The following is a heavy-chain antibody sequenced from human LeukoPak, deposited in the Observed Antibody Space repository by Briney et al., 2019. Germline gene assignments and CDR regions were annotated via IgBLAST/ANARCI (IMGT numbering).Heavy chain of an antibody. Sequence: GGSLRLSCAASGFTFSSYGMTWVRQAPGKGLEWVSYISSSSSTIYYADSVRGRFTISRDNAGNSVFLQMASLRAEDTGVYYCASWAGTAAGFSGPFDYWGLGTLVTVSS. V-gene: IGHV3-48*01. J-gene: IGHJ4*02. D-gene: IGHD6-13*01. CDR3: ASWAGTAAGFSGPFDY. CDR2: ISSSSSTI. CDR1: GFTFSSYG.